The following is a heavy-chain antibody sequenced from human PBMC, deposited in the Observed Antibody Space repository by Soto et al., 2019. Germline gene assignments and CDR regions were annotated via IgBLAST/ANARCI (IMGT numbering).Heavy chain of an antibody. V-gene: IGHV4-59*01. J-gene: IGHJ4*02. CDR2: IHNSGST. CDR3: ARRWSGTDY. Sequence: QVQLQESVPGLVKPSETLSLTCTVSGGSITSYYWSWSRPPPGKGLEWIGYIHNSGSTSSNPSLQSRVTISADVSKNKCSLDLRSVTAADTAVYYCARRWSGTDYWGQGTLVTVSS. CDR1: GGSITSYY. D-gene: IGHD3-10*01.